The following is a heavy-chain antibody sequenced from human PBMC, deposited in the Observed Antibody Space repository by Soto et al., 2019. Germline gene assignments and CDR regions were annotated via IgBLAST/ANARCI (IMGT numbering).Heavy chain of an antibody. D-gene: IGHD2-21*02. CDR1: GGSISRAGYS. Sequence: QLQLQESGSRLVKPSQTLSLTCAVSGGSISRAGYSWSWIRQSPGKGLEWIGYIYNSGSTFYNPSLKSRLTTSVDRSKNKLSLQLNSVTAADTAVYYCASSRVVTTSFDYWGQGTLVTVSS. J-gene: IGHJ4*02. V-gene: IGHV4-30-2*06. CDR2: IYNSGST. CDR3: ASSRVVTTSFDY.